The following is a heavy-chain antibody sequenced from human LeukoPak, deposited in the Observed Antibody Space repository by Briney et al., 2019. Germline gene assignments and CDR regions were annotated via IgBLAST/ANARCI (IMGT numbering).Heavy chain of an antibody. CDR1: GGSISSYY. V-gene: IGHV4-4*07. J-gene: IGHJ4*02. D-gene: IGHD3-22*01. CDR2: MYTSGST. CDR3: ARVPYYYDSSNDYSGYFDY. Sequence: PSETLSLTCTVSGGSISSYYWSWIRQPAGKGLEWIGRMYTSGSTNYNPSLKSRVTMSVDTSSNQFSLKLSSVTAADTAVYYCARVPYYYDSSNDYSGYFDYWGQGTLVTVS.